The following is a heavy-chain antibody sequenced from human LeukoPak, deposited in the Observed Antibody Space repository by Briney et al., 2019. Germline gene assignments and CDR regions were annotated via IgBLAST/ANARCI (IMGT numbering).Heavy chain of an antibody. Sequence: ASVKVSCKASGYTFTSYDISWVRQAPGQGLEWMGWISAYNGNTNYAQKLQGRVTMTTDTSTSTAYMELRSLRSDDTAVYYCARAGPSSSWHQFDYWGQGTLVTVSS. V-gene: IGHV1-18*01. CDR2: ISAYNGNT. CDR3: ARAGPSSSWHQFDY. D-gene: IGHD6-13*01. CDR1: GYTFTSYD. J-gene: IGHJ4*02.